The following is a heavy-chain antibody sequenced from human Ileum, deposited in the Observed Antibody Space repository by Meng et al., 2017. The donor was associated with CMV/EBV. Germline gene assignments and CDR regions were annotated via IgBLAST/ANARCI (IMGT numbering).Heavy chain of an antibody. Sequence: GSLRLSCTVSGDSLRDHYWSWIRQPPGKGLEWMGYIYYSGSATYSPSLTSRITISVDTSKNQFSLNLRSVTPADTAMYFCARGLGHASNNSHDSWGQGTLVTVSS. CDR3: ARGLGHASNNSHDS. J-gene: IGHJ4*02. D-gene: IGHD1-1*01. CDR2: IYYSGSA. CDR1: GDSLRDHY. V-gene: IGHV4-59*11.